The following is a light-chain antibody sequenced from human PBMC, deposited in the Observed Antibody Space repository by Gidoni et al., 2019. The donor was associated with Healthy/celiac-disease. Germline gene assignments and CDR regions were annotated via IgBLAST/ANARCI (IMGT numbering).Light chain of an antibody. CDR1: QSISSY. CDR2: AAS. V-gene: IGKV1-39*01. Sequence: DIQMTESPSSLSASVGDRVTITCRASQSISSYLNWYQQKPGKAPKLLIYAASSLQSAVPSRFSCSGSGTDFTLTISSLQPEDFATYYCQQSYSTLWTFGQGTKVEIK. CDR3: QQSYSTLWT. J-gene: IGKJ1*01.